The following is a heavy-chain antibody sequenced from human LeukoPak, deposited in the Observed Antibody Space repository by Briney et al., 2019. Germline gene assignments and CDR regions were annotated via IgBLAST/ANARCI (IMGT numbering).Heavy chain of an antibody. CDR2: IYYSGST. CDR1: GGSISSSSYY. CDR3: ARGYSSSWYFNWFDP. D-gene: IGHD6-13*01. V-gene: IGHV4-39*07. Sequence: PSETLSLTCTVSGGSISSSSYYWGWIRQPPGKGLEWIGSIYYSGSTYYNPSLKSRVTISVDTSKNQFSLKLTSVTAADTAVYYCARGYSSSWYFNWFDPWGQGTLVTVSS. J-gene: IGHJ5*02.